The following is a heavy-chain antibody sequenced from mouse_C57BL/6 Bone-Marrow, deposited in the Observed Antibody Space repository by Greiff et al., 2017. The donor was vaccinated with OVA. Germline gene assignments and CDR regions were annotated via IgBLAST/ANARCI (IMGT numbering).Heavy chain of an antibody. J-gene: IGHJ2*01. CDR2: IDPNSGGT. D-gene: IGHD1-1*02. Sequence: VQLQQPGAELVKPGASVKLSCKASGYTFTSYWMHWVKQRPGRGLEWIGRIDPNSGGTKYNEKFKSKATLTVDKPSSTAYMQLSSLPSYDSSVYSCAPDYGLSYFDYWGQGTTLTVSS. CDR3: APDYGLSYFDY. CDR1: GYTFTSYW. V-gene: IGHV1-72*01.